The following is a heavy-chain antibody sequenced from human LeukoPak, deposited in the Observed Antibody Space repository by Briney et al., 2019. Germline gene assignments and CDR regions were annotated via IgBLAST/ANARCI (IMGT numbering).Heavy chain of an antibody. CDR2: ITPIPGIA. V-gene: IGHV1-69*04. CDR1: GGTFSSYA. D-gene: IGHD6-13*01. Sequence: SVKVSCKASGGTFSSYAISWVRQAPGQGLEWMGRITPIPGIANYAQKFQGRVTITADKSTSTAYMELSSLRSEDTAVYYCARGPRYSSSWYIGDYWGQGTLVTVSS. J-gene: IGHJ4*02. CDR3: ARGPRYSSSWYIGDY.